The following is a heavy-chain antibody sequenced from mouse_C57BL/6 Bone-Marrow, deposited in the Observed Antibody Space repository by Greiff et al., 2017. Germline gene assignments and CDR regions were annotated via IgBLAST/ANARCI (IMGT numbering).Heavy chain of an antibody. Sequence: QVQLQQPGTELVKPGASVTLSCTASGYTFTSYGIHWVKQRPGQGLEWLGDIYPSSGGTNYNEKFTSKATLTVDNSSSTAYMLLSRLTSDASAVYCCASSRVELDYWGQGTTLTVSA. CDR1: GYTFTSYG. CDR3: ASSRVELDY. D-gene: IGHD1-1*01. CDR2: IYPSSGGT. J-gene: IGHJ2*01. V-gene: IGHV1-53*01.